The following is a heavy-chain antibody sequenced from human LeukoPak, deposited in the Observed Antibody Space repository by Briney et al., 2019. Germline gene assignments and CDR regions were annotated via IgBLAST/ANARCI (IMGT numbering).Heavy chain of an antibody. CDR1: GGFISSYY. CDR2: IYYSGST. V-gene: IGHV4-59*01. J-gene: IGHJ4*02. Sequence: SETLSLTCTVSGGFISSYYWSWIRQPPGKGLEWIGYIYYSGSTNYNPSLKSRVTISVDTSKNQFSLKLSSVTAADTAVYYCARRSIAAAGTVADYWGQGTLVTVSS. CDR3: ARRSIAAAGTVADY. D-gene: IGHD6-13*01.